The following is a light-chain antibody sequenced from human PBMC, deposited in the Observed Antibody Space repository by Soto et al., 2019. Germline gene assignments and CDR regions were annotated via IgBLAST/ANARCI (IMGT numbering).Light chain of an antibody. V-gene: IGLV2-14*03. CDR2: DVI. Sequence: QSALTQPASVSGSPGQSISISCTGTSSDVGGYNYVSWYQQHPGKAPKLMISDVINRPSGVPNRFSGSKSGNTASLTISGLQAEDEAEYYCSSYTSSRTVVFGGGTKLTVL. J-gene: IGLJ2*01. CDR1: SSDVGGYNY. CDR3: SSYTSSRTVV.